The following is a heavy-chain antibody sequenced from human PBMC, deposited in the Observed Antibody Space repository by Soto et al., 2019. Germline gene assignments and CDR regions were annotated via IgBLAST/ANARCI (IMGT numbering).Heavy chain of an antibody. CDR2: IDPSDSYT. D-gene: IGHD3-22*01. V-gene: IGHV5-10-1*01. Sequence: GESLKISCKGSGYSFTSYWISWVRQMPGKGLEWMGRIDPSDSYTNYSPSFQGHVTISADKSISTAYLQWSSLKASDTAMYYCARSSVSPYYYDSSGYYYYWGQGTLVTVSS. CDR1: GYSFTSYW. J-gene: IGHJ4*02. CDR3: ARSSVSPYYYDSSGYYYY.